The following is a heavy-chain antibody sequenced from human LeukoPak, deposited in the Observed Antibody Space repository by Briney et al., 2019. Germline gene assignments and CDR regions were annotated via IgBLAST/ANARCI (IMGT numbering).Heavy chain of an antibody. D-gene: IGHD5-24*01. J-gene: IGHJ4*02. V-gene: IGHV4-39*07. Sequence: PSETLSLTCTVSGGSISSYYWGWVRQPPGKGLEWIGSIYYSGGTYYNPSLKSRVTMSIDTSKNHFSLELSSVTAADTAVYFCARTYEMAADYWGQGTLVTVSS. CDR2: IYYSGGT. CDR1: GGSISSYY. CDR3: ARTYEMAADY.